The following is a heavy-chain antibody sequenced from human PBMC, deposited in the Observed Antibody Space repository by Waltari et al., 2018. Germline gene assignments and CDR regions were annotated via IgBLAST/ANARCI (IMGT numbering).Heavy chain of an antibody. J-gene: IGHJ3*02. CDR3: AKMGAYRVAGSPSLFAFDI. D-gene: IGHD6-19*01. V-gene: IGHV3-23*01. CDR1: GFTFSSYA. CDR2: IRGSGGST. Sequence: EVQLLESGGGLVQPGGSLRLSCAASGFTFSSYAMSWVRQAPGKGLEWVSAIRGSGGSTYYADSVKGRFTISRDNSKNTLYLQMNSLRAEDTAVYYCAKMGAYRVAGSPSLFAFDIWGQGTMVTVSS.